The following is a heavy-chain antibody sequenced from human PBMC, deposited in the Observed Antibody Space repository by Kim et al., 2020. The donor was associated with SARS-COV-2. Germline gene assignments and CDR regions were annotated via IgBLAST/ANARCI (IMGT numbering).Heavy chain of an antibody. CDR3: ATATTVAGLFDY. V-gene: IGHV3-15*01. J-gene: IGHJ4*02. D-gene: IGHD6-19*01. Sequence: DYAAPVQGRFTISRDDSKNTLFLQLNSLKTGDTAVYYCATATTVAGLFDYWGQGTLVTVSS.